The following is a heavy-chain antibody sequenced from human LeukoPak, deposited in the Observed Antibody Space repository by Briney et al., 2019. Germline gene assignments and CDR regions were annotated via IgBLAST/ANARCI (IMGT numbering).Heavy chain of an antibody. J-gene: IGHJ3*02. CDR2: ISGSGGST. CDR3: AKEAYYYDSSGNAFDI. D-gene: IGHD3-22*01. V-gene: IGHV3-23*01. CDR1: GFTFSSYW. Sequence: GGSLRLSCAASGFTFSSYWMSWVRQAPGKGLEWVSAISGSGGSTYYADSVKGRFTISRDNSKNTLYLQMNSLRAEDTAVYYCAKEAYYYDSSGNAFDIWGQGTMVTVSS.